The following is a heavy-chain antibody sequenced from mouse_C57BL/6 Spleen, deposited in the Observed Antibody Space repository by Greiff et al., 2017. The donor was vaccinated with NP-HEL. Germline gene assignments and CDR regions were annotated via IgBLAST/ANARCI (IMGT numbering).Heavy chain of an antibody. V-gene: IGHV1-64*01. D-gene: IGHD1-1*01. Sequence: QVQLQQPGAELVKPGASVKLSCKASGYTFTSYWMHWVKQRPGPGLEWIGMIHPNSGSTNYNEKFKSKATLTVDKSSSTAYMQLSSLTSEDSAVDYCAREDITTPFAYWGQGTLVTVSA. J-gene: IGHJ3*01. CDR3: AREDITTPFAY. CDR2: IHPNSGST. CDR1: GYTFTSYW.